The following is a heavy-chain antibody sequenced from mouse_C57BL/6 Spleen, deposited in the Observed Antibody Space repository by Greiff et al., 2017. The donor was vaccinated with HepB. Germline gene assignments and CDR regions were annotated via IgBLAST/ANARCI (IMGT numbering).Heavy chain of an antibody. J-gene: IGHJ3*01. CDR1: GYTFTSYW. V-gene: IGHV1-69*01. CDR3: ARRGKGAWFAY. CDR2: IDPSDSYT. Sequence: VQLQQSGAELVMPGASVKLSCKASGYTFTSYWMHWVKQRPGQGLEWIGEIDPSDSYTNYNQKFKGKSTLTVDKSSSTAYMQLSSLTSEDSAVYYGARRGKGAWFAYWGQGTLVTVSA.